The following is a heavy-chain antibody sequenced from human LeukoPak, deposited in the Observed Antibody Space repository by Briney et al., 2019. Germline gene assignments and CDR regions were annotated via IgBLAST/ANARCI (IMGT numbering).Heavy chain of an antibody. CDR3: ARGQWLYYFDY. CDR1: GGSISSYY. J-gene: IGHJ4*02. V-gene: IGHV4-59*01. Sequence: SETLSLTSTVSGGSISSYYWSWIRQPPGKGLEGIGYIHYSGSTNYNPSLKRLATITVATSKYQFFLELSSVTAADTAVYYCARGQWLYYFDYWGQGTLVTVSS. D-gene: IGHD6-19*01. CDR2: IHYSGST.